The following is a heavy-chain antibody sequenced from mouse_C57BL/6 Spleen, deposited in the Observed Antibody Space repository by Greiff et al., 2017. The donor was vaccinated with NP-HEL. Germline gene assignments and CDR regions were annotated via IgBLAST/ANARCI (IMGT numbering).Heavy chain of an antibody. CDR2: INPSNGGT. CDR3: ARSSYGYDPYYAMGY. J-gene: IGHJ4*01. Sequence: QVQLKQPGTELVKPGASVKLSCKASGYTFTSYWMHWVKQRPGQGLEWIGNINPSNGGTNYNEKFKSKATLTVDKSSSTAYMQLSSLTSEDSAVYYCARSSYGYDPYYAMGYWGQGTSVTVSS. CDR1: GYTFTSYW. D-gene: IGHD2-9*01. V-gene: IGHV1-53*01.